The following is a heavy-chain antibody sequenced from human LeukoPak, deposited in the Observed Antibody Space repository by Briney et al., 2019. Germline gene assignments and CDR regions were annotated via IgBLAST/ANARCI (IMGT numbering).Heavy chain of an antibody. J-gene: IGHJ1*01. CDR2: ISSSSSYI. CDR3: ASKLTVTTLIHH. CDR1: GVTFSRYS. Sequence: GRTLRLSCAVSGVTFSRYSMEWVRQARGKGVGWVSSISSSSSYIYYAVSVKGQFTLPRDNAKNSLYLQMNSLRPEDTVVYYCASKLTVTTLIHHWGQGTLLTVPS. D-gene: IGHD4-17*01. V-gene: IGHV3-21*01.